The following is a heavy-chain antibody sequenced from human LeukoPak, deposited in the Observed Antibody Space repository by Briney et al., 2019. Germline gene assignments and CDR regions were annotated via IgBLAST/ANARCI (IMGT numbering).Heavy chain of an antibody. CDR3: AKDSYYSGSLDLYYYYYGMDV. V-gene: IGHV3-30*18. Sequence: GGSLRLSCAASGFSFRIYGMHWVRQAPGKGLEWVAVISYDGSNKYYADSVKGRFTISRDNSKNTLYLQMNSLRPEDTAVYYCAKDSYYSGSLDLYYYYYGMDVWGQGTTVTVSS. CDR1: GFSFRIYG. J-gene: IGHJ6*02. CDR2: ISYDGSNK. D-gene: IGHD3-10*01.